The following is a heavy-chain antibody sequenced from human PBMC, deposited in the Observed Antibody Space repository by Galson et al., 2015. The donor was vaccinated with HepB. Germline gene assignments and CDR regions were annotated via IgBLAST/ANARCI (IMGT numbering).Heavy chain of an antibody. CDR3: AREGNCAGGCFHFDS. Sequence: SLGLSCAASGFTFSTYAMHWVRHAPGEGLVWVSRVKGDGAFKTYADSVKGRFTISRDNAKNTLYLQMNSLRAEDTAVYYCAREGNCAGGCFHFDSWGQGSLITVPS. V-gene: IGHV3-74*01. CDR1: GFTFSTYA. CDR2: VKGDGAFK. J-gene: IGHJ4*02. D-gene: IGHD2-21*02.